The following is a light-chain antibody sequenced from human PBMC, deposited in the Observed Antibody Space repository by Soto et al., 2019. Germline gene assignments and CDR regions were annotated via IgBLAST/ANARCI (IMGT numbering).Light chain of an antibody. J-gene: IGLJ1*01. V-gene: IGLV2-14*03. CDR3: CSYSSGSTPWV. Sequence: QSVLTQPASVSGSPGQSITISCTGNSSEFGGYNYVSWYQHHPGKAPKLIIFDVSDRPSGISVRFSASKSGNTASLTIFGLQAEDEADYYCCSYSSGSTPWVFGTGTKVTVL. CDR1: SSEFGGYNY. CDR2: DVS.